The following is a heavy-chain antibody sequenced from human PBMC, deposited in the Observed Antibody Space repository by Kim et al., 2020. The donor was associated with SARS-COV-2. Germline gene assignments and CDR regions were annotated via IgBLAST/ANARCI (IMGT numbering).Heavy chain of an antibody. CDR3: AKDYSSGYYGDY. Sequence: GGSLRLSCAASGFTFSSYAMHWVRQAPGKGLEWVAVIWYDGSNKYYADSVKGRFTISRDNSKNTLYLQMNSLRAEDTAVYYCAKDYSSGYYGDYWGQGTLVTVSS. CDR1: GFTFSSYA. D-gene: IGHD3-22*01. J-gene: IGHJ4*02. CDR2: IWYDGSNK. V-gene: IGHV3-33*06.